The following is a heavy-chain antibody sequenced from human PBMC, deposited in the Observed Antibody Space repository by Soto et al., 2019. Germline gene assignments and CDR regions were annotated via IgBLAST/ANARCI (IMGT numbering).Heavy chain of an antibody. CDR1: GFTFSSYS. V-gene: IGHV3-21*01. Sequence: GSLRLSCAASGFTFSSYSMNWVRQAPGKGLEWVSSISSSSSYIYYADSVKGRFTISRDNAKNSLYLQMNSLRAEDTAVYYCARGHYDFWSGYYTDYFDYWGQGTLVTVSS. CDR2: ISSSSSYI. CDR3: ARGHYDFWSGYYTDYFDY. D-gene: IGHD3-3*01. J-gene: IGHJ4*02.